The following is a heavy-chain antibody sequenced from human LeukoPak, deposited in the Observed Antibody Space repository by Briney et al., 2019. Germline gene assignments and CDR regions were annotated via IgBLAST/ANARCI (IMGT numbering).Heavy chain of an antibody. CDR1: GFTFSSYW. CDR2: IKQDGSEK. D-gene: IGHD3-10*01. V-gene: IGHV3-7*03. J-gene: IGHJ4*02. Sequence: GGSLRLSCAASGFTFSSYWMSWVRQAPGKGLEWVANIKQDGSEKYYVDSVKGRFTISRDNAKNSLYLQMNSLRAEDTAIYFCAKTTTYSGSGSLTFDYWGQGTLVTVSS. CDR3: AKTTTYSGSGSLTFDY.